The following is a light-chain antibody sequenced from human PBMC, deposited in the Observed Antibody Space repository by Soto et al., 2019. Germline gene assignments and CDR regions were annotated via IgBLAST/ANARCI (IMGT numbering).Light chain of an antibody. V-gene: IGKV3-20*01. CDR1: QSVSSSY. J-gene: IGKJ5*01. Sequence: EIXXTQSXXXXXXXXXERXXXSXRASQSVSSSYLAWYQQKPGQAPRLLIYGASSRATGIPDRFSGSGSGTDFTLTISRLEPEDFAVYYCQQYGSSPRITFGQGTRLE. CDR2: GAS. CDR3: QQYGSSPRIT.